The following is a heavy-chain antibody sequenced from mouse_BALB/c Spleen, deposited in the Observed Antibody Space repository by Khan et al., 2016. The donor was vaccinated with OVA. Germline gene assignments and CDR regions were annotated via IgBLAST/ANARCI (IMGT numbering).Heavy chain of an antibody. Sequence: QVQLKQSGAELVRPGASVKLSCKTSGYIFTSYWIHWVKQRSGQGLEWIARIYPGTGSTYYNEKFKGKATLTADKSSSTAYMQRSSLPSEDSSVYFCSRGGYHNHAFPYWVPGTSLTVSS. CDR3: SRGGYHNHAFPY. CDR1: GYIFTSYW. J-gene: IGHJ4*01. V-gene: IGHV1S132*01. D-gene: IGHD1-3*01. CDR2: IYPGTGST.